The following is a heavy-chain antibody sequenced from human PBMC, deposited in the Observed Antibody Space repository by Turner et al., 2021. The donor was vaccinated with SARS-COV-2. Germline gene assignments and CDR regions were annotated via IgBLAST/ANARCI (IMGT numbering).Heavy chain of an antibody. D-gene: IGHD4-4*01. J-gene: IGHJ4*02. CDR1: GFTCSSYG. Sequence: QVQLVASGGGVVQPGRSLCLSCSAPGFTCSSYGMHWVRQAPGKGLEWGAVISNDGNNKNYADSVKGRFTIARDNSKNTLYLQMNSLRAEDTAVYYCAKQLGLNSNPMYYFDYWGQGTLVTVSS. CDR2: ISNDGNNK. V-gene: IGHV3-30*18. CDR3: AKQLGLNSNPMYYFDY.